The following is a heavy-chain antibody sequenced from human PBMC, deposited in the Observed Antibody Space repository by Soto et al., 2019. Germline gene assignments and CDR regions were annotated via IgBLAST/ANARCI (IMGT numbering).Heavy chain of an antibody. CDR3: AKWAGGFDY. J-gene: IGHJ4*02. CDR1: GFTFSGYG. CDR2: ISYDGSYK. V-gene: IGHV3-30*18. Sequence: QVQLVESGGGVVQPGRYLRLSCAASGFTFSGYGMHWVRQAPGKGLEWVAVISYDGSYKYYADSVKGRFTISRDNSKNTLYLQMNSLRAEDTAVYYCAKWAGGFDYWGQGTLVTVSS.